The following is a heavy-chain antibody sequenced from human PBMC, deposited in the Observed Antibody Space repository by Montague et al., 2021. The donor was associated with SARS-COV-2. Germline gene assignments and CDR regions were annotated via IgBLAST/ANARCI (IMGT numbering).Heavy chain of an antibody. CDR1: GGSISSGGYY. D-gene: IGHD3-22*01. V-gene: IGHV4-31*03. CDR3: ARVQGITMIVVVIGAFDI. J-gene: IGHJ3*02. CDR2: TYYSGST. Sequence: TLSLTCTVSGGSISSGGYYWSWIRQHPGKGPEWIGYTYYSGSTYYNPSLKSRVTISVDTSKNQFSLKLSSVTAADTAVYYCARVQGITMIVVVIGAFDIWGQGTMVTVSS.